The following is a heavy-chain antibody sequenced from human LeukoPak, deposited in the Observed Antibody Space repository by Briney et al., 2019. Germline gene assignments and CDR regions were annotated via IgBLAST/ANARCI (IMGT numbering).Heavy chain of an antibody. V-gene: IGHV1-18*01. CDR1: GYTFTSYG. D-gene: IGHD5-18*01. J-gene: IGHJ6*02. CDR2: ISAYNGNT. CDR3: ARVPWIQLWLLSADYYYGMDV. Sequence: ASVKVSCKASGYTFTSYGISLVRQAPGQGLEWMGWISAYNGNTNYAQKLQGRVTMTTDTSTSTAYMELRSLRSDDTAVYYCARVPWIQLWLLSADYYYGMDVWGQGTTVTVSS.